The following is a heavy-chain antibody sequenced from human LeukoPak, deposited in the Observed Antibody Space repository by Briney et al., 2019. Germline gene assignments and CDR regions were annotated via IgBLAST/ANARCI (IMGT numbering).Heavy chain of an antibody. J-gene: IGHJ4*02. Sequence: GGSLRLSCAASGFTFSTYSMHWVRQSPGKGLVWVSRINSDGSSTSCADSVKGRFTISRDNAKNTLYLQMNSLRAEDTAVYYCARQWSSSPDYWGQGTLVTVSS. CDR1: GFTFSTYS. V-gene: IGHV3-74*01. CDR2: INSDGSST. CDR3: ARQWSSSPDY. D-gene: IGHD6-13*01.